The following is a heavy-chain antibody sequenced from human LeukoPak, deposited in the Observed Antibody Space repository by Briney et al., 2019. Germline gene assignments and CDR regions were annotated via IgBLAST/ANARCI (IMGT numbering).Heavy chain of an antibody. CDR1: GFSFDDYA. D-gene: IGHD5-18*01. J-gene: IGHJ4*02. V-gene: IGHV3-9*01. CDR2: ISWNSDNI. Sequence: AGGSLRLSCAASGFSFDDYAMHWVRQAPGKGLEWVSGISWNSDNIGYADSVKGRFTISRDNAKNSLYLQMNSLRADDTALYYCAKDTRGYSYGSYFDYWGQGTLVTVSS. CDR3: AKDTRGYSYGSYFDY.